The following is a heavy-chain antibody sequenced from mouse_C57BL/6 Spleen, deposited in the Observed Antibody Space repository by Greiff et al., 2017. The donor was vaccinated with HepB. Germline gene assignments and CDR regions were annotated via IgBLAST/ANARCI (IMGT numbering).Heavy chain of an antibody. CDR3: ARQRYGSIYWYFDV. J-gene: IGHJ1*03. CDR2: ISNGGGST. D-gene: IGHD1-1*01. Sequence: EVQLVESGGGLVQPGGSLKLSCAASGFTFSDYYMYWVRQTPEKRLEWVAYISNGGGSTYYPDTVKGRFTISRDNAKNTLYLQMSRLKSEDTAMYYCARQRYGSIYWYFDVWGTGTTVTVSS. CDR1: GFTFSDYY. V-gene: IGHV5-12*01.